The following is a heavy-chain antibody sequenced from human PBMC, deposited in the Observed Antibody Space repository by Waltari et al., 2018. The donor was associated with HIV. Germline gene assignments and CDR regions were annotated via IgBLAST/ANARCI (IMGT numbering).Heavy chain of an antibody. CDR2: CQHSGST. Sequence: QAQLQESGPGLVMPSQTLSLTCVVSGGSISCGGYYLTWIRQLPGKGLELIGYCQHSGSTYNNPSLKSRVTMSIDTSKNQFSLKLSSVTAADTAVYYCARDGGIQLWFRGAFDVWGQGTMVTVSS. CDR3: ARDGGIQLWFRGAFDV. V-gene: IGHV4-31*02. D-gene: IGHD5-18*01. CDR1: GGSISCGGYY. J-gene: IGHJ3*01.